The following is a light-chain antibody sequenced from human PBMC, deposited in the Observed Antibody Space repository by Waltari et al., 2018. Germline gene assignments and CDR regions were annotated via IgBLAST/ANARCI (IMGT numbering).Light chain of an antibody. V-gene: IGKV2-28*01. CDR2: LGS. CDR3: MQALQTPIT. J-gene: IGKJ5*01. Sequence: DIVMTQSPLSLPVTPGEAASISCRSSQSLLHSNGYNYLDWYLQKPGQSPQLLIYLGSDRASGVPDRFSGSGSGTDFTLTISRVEAEDVGVYYCMQALQTPITFGQGTRLEIK. CDR1: QSLLHSNGYNY.